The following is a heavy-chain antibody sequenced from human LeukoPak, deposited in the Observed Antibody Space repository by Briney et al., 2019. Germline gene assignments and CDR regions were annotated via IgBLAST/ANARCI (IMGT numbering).Heavy chain of an antibody. J-gene: IGHJ5*02. CDR1: GFTFSDYY. Sequence: GGSLRLSCAASGFTFSDYYMSWIRQAPGKGLEWVSYISSSGSTIYYADSVKGRLTISRDNAKNSLYLQMNSLRAEDTAVYYCARARCGGDCYRFDPWGQGTLVTVSS. CDR3: ARARCGGDCYRFDP. D-gene: IGHD2-21*02. V-gene: IGHV3-11*01. CDR2: ISSSGSTI.